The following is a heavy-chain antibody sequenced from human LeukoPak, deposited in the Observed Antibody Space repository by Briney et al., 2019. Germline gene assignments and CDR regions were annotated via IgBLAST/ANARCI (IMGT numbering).Heavy chain of an antibody. Sequence: SETLSLTCTVSGGSISSSSYYWGWIRQPPGKGLEWIGSIYYSGSTYYNPSLKSRVTISVDTSKNQFSLKLSSVTAADTAVYYCASLAMVRGVSYFDYWGQGTLVTVSS. J-gene: IGHJ4*02. D-gene: IGHD3-10*01. CDR3: ASLAMVRGVSYFDY. CDR2: IYYSGST. CDR1: GGSISSSSYY. V-gene: IGHV4-39*07.